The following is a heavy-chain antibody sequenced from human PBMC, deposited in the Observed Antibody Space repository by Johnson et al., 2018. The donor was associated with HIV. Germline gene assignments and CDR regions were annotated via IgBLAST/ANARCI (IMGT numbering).Heavy chain of an antibody. CDR1: GFIFSSYD. J-gene: IGHJ3*01. Sequence: VQLVESGGGLVQPGGSLRLSCAASGFIFSSYDMHWVRQATGKGLEWVSAIGTAGDTYYPGSVKGRFTISRENAKNSLYLQMNSLRDEDTAVHYCARGYILTGYSGAFDLWGQGTMVTVSS. D-gene: IGHD3-9*01. CDR3: ARGYILTGYSGAFDL. V-gene: IGHV3-13*01. CDR2: IGTAGDT.